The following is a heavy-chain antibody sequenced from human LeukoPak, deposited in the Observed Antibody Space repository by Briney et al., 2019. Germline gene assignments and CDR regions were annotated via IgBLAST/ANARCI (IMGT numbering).Heavy chain of an antibody. D-gene: IGHD4-17*01. CDR1: GGTFTNYA. V-gene: IGHV1-46*01. J-gene: IGHJ5*02. CDR2: INPSGDST. Sequence: ASVKVSCKASGGTFTNYAINWVRQAPGQGLEWMGIINPSGDSTTYAQKFQGRVTMTRDTSTRTVYMELSSLRSDDTAVYYCARENDYGNNWFDPWGQGTLVTVSP. CDR3: ARENDYGNNWFDP.